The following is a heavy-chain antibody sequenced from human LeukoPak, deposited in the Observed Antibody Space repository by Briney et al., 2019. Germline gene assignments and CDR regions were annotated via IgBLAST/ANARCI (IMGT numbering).Heavy chain of an antibody. V-gene: IGHV3-48*01. Sequence: PGGSLRLSCAASGFTVSSNYMSWVRQAPGKGLEWVSYISSSSSTIYYADSVKGRFTISRDNAKNSLYLQMNSLRAEDTAVYYCARSAAAGYSSSWYVDWGQGTLVTVSS. CDR1: GFTVSSNY. J-gene: IGHJ4*02. D-gene: IGHD6-13*01. CDR2: ISSSSSTI. CDR3: ARSAAAGYSSSWYVD.